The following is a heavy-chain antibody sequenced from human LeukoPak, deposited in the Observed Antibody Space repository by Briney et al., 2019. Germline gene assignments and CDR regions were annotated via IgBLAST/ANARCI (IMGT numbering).Heavy chain of an antibody. J-gene: IGHJ4*02. CDR2: ISYDGSKK. D-gene: IGHD4-11*01. V-gene: IGHV3-30*04. CDR1: GFTFSSYP. Sequence: GGSLRLSCAASGFTFSSYPMHWVRQAPGKGLEWVALISYDGSKKYYADSVKGRFTISRDNSKNTLYLQMNSLRAEDTAVYYCAREGLQYYFDYWGQRTLVTVSS. CDR3: AREGLQYYFDY.